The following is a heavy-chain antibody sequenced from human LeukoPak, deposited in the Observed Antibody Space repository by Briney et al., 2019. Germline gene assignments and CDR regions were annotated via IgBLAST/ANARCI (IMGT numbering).Heavy chain of an antibody. CDR3: ARGNYYAMDV. CDR2: INSDGTTT. CDR1: GFTFSSYW. V-gene: IGHV3-74*01. Sequence: AGGSLRLSCAASGFTFSSYWMHWVRQAPGKGLVWVSRINSDGTTTNYADSVKGRFTISRDNAKNTLFLQMNSLRAEDTAVYHCARGNYYAMDVWGQGTTVTVSS. J-gene: IGHJ6*02.